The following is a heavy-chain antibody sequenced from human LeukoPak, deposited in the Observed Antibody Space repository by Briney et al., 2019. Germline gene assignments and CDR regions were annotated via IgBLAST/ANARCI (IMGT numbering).Heavy chain of an antibody. Sequence: SETLSRTCAVYGGSFSGYYWTWLRQPPGRGLEWIGEINHSGSTNYNPSLKSRVTISVDTSKSQFSLKLNSVTAADTAMYYCAKGRDPYWGQGTLVTVSS. D-gene: IGHD5-24*01. CDR1: GGSFSGYY. CDR3: AKGRDPY. CDR2: INHSGST. J-gene: IGHJ4*02. V-gene: IGHV4-34*01.